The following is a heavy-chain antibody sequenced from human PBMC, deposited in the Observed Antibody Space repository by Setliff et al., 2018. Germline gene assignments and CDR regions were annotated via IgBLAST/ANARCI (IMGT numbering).Heavy chain of an antibody. V-gene: IGHV3-7*01. CDR3: ARDPWMATRYWPQNYYFDY. CDR1: GFTFSNYW. Sequence: GGSLRLSCAASGFTFSNYWMSWVRQAPGKGLEWVSNIQQGGGEKYYLDSVNGRFTISRDNAKDSLYLQMNSLRAEDTAVYYCARDPWMATRYWPQNYYFDYWGQGTLVTVSS. CDR2: IQQGGGEK. J-gene: IGHJ4*02. D-gene: IGHD2-15*01.